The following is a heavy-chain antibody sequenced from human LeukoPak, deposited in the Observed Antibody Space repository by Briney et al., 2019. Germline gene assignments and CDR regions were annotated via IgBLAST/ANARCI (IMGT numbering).Heavy chain of an antibody. J-gene: IGHJ3*02. V-gene: IGHV3-23*01. CDR1: GFTFSSYA. D-gene: IGHD5-24*01. CDR3: AKGVEMATILDAFDN. CDR2: ISGSGGST. Sequence: GGSLRLSCAASGFTFSSYAMSWVRQAPGKGLEWVSAISGSGGSTYYADSVKGRFTISRDNSKNTLYLQMNSLRAEDTAVYYCAKGVEMATILDAFDNWGQGTMVTVSS.